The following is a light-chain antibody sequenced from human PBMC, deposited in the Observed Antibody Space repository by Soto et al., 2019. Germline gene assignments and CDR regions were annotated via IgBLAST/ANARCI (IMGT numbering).Light chain of an antibody. Sequence: QTVVTQEPSLTVSPGGTVTLTCAPSSGAVTSGNYPNWFQQKPGQAPRALIYSTNHKYSWTPARFSGSLLGGKAALTLSGVQPEDDADYYCLLYYGGQLGVFGGGTKLTVL. CDR3: LLYYGGQLGV. CDR1: SGAVTSGNY. CDR2: STN. V-gene: IGLV7-43*01. J-gene: IGLJ2*01.